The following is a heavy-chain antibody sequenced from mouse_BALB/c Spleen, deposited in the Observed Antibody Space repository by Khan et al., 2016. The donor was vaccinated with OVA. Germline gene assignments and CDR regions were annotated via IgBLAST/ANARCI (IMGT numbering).Heavy chain of an antibody. CDR1: GFSLTSYG. V-gene: IGHV2-2*02. CDR3: ARNYDYDEGLAD. Sequence: VQLQESGPGLVQPSQSLSITCTVSGFSLTSYGVHWVRQSPGKGLEWLGVIWSGGSTDSSEAFISRLSITKDKSKGQVCFKSNSLQANDTAIYYCARNYDYDEGLADWGQGTLVTVSA. J-gene: IGHJ3*01. CDR2: IWSGGST. D-gene: IGHD2-4*01.